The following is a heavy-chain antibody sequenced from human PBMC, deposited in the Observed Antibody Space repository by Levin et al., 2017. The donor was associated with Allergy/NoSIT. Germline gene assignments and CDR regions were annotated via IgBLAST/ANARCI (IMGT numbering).Heavy chain of an antibody. CDR2: IYSGGST. D-gene: IGHD6-19*01. CDR1: GFTVSNNY. V-gene: IGHV3-66*01. CDR3: ATRAVAAPY. J-gene: IGHJ4*02. Sequence: QSGGSLRLSCAPSGFTVSNNYMSWVRQAPGKGLEWVSLIYSGGSTLYADSVKGRFTISRDNSKNTLYLQMNSLRVEDTAVYYCATRAVAAPYWGQGALVTVSS.